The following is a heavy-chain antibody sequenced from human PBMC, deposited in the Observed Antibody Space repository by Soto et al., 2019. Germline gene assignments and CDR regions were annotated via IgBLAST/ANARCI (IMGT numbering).Heavy chain of an antibody. CDR2: IDHTGTT. CDR3: TRGRPPRY. CDR1: GESFSGYY. V-gene: IGHV4-34*01. Sequence: PSETLSLTCAVSGESFSGYYWSWIRQSPGKGLEWIGDIDHTGTTHYNPSLKNRVTILVDRSKKHFSLTLTSVTTADTAEYFCTRGRPPRYWGQGTPVTVSS. J-gene: IGHJ4*02.